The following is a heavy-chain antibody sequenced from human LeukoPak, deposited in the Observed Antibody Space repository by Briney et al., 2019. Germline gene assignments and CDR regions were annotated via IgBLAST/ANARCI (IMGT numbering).Heavy chain of an antibody. J-gene: IGHJ1*01. CDR3: ARAAEEGQH. Sequence: GGSLRLSCAASGFTFSSYSMNWVRQAPGKGLVWVSGISWNSGSIGYADSVKGRFTISRDNAKNSLYLQMNSLRAEDTAVYYCARAAEEGQHWGQGTLVTVSS. V-gene: IGHV3-48*04. CDR1: GFTFSSYS. CDR2: ISWNSGSI.